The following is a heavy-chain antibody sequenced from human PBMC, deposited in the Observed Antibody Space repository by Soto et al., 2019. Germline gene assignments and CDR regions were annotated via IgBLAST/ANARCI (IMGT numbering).Heavy chain of an antibody. CDR2: IYPGDSDT. D-gene: IGHD2-15*01. CDR3: ARRDIVVTDGMDV. J-gene: IGHJ6*02. Sequence: GESLKISCKGSGYSFTSYWIGWVRQMPGKGLEWMRIIYPGDSDTRYSPSFQGQVTISADKSISTAYLQWSSLKASDTAMYYCARRDIVVTDGMDVWGQGTTVTVSS. CDR1: GYSFTSYW. V-gene: IGHV5-51*01.